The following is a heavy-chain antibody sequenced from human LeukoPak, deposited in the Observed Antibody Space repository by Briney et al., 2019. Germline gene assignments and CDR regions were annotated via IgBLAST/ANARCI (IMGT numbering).Heavy chain of an antibody. J-gene: IGHJ4*02. V-gene: IGHV3-30*04. Sequence: GRSLRLSCAASGFTFSSYAMHWVRQAPGKGLEWVAVISYDGSNKYYADSVKGRFTISRDNSRNMLYLQMNSLRAEDTAVYYCARDKYSSGWADYWGQGTLVTVSS. D-gene: IGHD6-19*01. CDR3: ARDKYSSGWADY. CDR2: ISYDGSNK. CDR1: GFTFSSYA.